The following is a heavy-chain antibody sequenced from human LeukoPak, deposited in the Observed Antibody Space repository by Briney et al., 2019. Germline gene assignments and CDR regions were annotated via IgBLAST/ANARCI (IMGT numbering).Heavy chain of an antibody. CDR2: IYPGDSDT. CDR1: GYSFSTYW. Sequence: GESLKISRKGSGYSFSTYWIAWVRQMPGKGLEWMGIIYPGDSDTRYNPSFQGQVIISADKSISTAYLQWSSLRASDTAMYYCARHLRVGATQSNFDYWGQGTLVTVSS. V-gene: IGHV5-51*01. CDR3: ARHLRVGATQSNFDY. D-gene: IGHD1-26*01. J-gene: IGHJ4*02.